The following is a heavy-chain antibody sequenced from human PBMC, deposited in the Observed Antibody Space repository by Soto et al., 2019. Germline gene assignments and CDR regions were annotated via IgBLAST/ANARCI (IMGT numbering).Heavy chain of an antibody. D-gene: IGHD2-21*02. J-gene: IGHJ3*02. CDR1: GGTFSSYA. CDR3: ARTSRATLAYCGGDCQGAPIHAFDI. V-gene: IGHV1-69*13. Sequence: GASVKVSCKASGGTFSSYAISWVRQAPGQGLEWMGGIIPIFGTANYAQKFQGRVTITADESTSTAYMELSSLRSEDAAVYYCARTSRATLAYCGGDCQGAPIHAFDIWGQGTMVTVSS. CDR2: IIPIFGTA.